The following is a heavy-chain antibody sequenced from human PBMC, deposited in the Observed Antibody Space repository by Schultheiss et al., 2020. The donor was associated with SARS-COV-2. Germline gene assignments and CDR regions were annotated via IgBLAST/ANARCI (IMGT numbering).Heavy chain of an antibody. J-gene: IGHJ4*02. V-gene: IGHV3-23*01. D-gene: IGHD2-8*02. CDR1: GFTFSSSA. CDR3: ATGTTGPEY. CDR2: ISGSGDTT. Sequence: GGSLRLSCEASGFTFSSSAMSWVRQAPGKGLEWVSSISGSGDTTSYADSVKGRFTISRDNSKNTLYLQMNGLRAEDTALYYCATGTTGPEYWGQGTLVTVSS.